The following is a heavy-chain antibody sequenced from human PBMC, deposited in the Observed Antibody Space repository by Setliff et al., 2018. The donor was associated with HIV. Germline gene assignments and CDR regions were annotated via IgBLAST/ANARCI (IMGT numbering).Heavy chain of an antibody. CDR3: ARGGLGSSGYYYEGWYFDL. Sequence: ASVKVSCKASGYTFTDSYIHWVRQAPRQGPEWMGWINPNSGGTNYAQKFQGRVTMTRDTSISTAYMELRRLRYDDTAVYYCARGGLGSSGYYYEGWYFDLWGRGTLVTVSS. CDR1: GYTFTDSY. CDR2: INPNSGGT. D-gene: IGHD3-22*01. V-gene: IGHV1-2*02. J-gene: IGHJ2*01.